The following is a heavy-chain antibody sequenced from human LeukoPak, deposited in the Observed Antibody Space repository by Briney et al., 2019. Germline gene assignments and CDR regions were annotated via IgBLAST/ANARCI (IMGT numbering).Heavy chain of an antibody. CDR2: IYSGGST. Sequence: ETLSLTCTVSGGSISSSSYYWGWIRQPPGKGLEWVSVIYSGGSTYYADSVKGRFTISRDNSKNTLYLQMNSLRAEDTAVYYCARSQFGELAFDYWGQGTLVTVSS. CDR1: GGSISSSSYY. CDR3: ARSQFGELAFDY. D-gene: IGHD3-10*01. J-gene: IGHJ4*02. V-gene: IGHV3-53*01.